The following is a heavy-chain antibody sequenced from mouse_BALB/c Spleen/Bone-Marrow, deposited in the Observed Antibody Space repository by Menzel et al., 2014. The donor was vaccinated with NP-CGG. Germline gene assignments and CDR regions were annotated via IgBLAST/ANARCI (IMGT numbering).Heavy chain of an antibody. CDR1: GYAFTNYL. V-gene: IGHV1-54*03. CDR3: ARSIAYYYGMDY. J-gene: IGHJ4*01. D-gene: IGHD2-10*02. Sequence: QVQLKQSGAELVRPGTSVKVSCKASGYAFTNYLIEWVKLRPGQGLEWIGVINPGSGGTNYNEKFKGKATLTADKPSSTANMRLSSLTSDDSAVYFCARSIAYYYGMDYWGQGTSVTVPS. CDR2: INPGSGGT.